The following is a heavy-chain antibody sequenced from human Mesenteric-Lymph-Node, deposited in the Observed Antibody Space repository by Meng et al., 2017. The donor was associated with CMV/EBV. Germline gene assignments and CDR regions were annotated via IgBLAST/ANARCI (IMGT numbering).Heavy chain of an antibody. J-gene: IGHJ4*02. CDR3: ARGRWFGELAFDS. D-gene: IGHD3-10*01. CDR1: GASLTGDRSP. CDR2: ISNSGNT. V-gene: IGHV4-61*01. Sequence: SGASLTGDRSPWTWIRQPPGKGLEWIGYISNSGNTQYNPALNSRLTISADTSKNQFSLRLWSVTTADTAVYYCARGRWFGELAFDSWGQGALVTVSS.